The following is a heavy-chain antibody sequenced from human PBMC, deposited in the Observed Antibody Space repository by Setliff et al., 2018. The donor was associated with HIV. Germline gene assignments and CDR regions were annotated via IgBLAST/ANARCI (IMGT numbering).Heavy chain of an antibody. Sequence: SVKVSCKASGGTFSSYTINWVRQAPGQGLEWMGRSIPILGIGNDEQAQKFEGRVTMVSDTSTSTVYMELRTLRSEDTAVYYCAREHGTSSLKDWGQGTLVTVS. J-gene: IGHJ4*02. CDR3: AREHGTSSLKD. CDR2: SIPILGIG. D-gene: IGHD6-6*01. V-gene: IGHV1-69*04. CDR1: GGTFSSYT.